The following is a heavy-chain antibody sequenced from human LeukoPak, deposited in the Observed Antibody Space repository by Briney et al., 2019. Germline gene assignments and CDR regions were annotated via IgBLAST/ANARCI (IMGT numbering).Heavy chain of an antibody. J-gene: IGHJ4*02. CDR1: GGTFSSYA. D-gene: IGHD3-10*01. Sequence: SCKASGGTFSSYAISWVRQAPGKGLEWVSAISGSGGSTYYADSVKGRFTISGDNSKNTLYLQMNSLRAEDTAVYYCAKRMSNSGIPFSFFDYWGQGTLVTVSS. CDR3: AKRMSNSGIPFSFFDY. CDR2: ISGSGGST. V-gene: IGHV3-23*01.